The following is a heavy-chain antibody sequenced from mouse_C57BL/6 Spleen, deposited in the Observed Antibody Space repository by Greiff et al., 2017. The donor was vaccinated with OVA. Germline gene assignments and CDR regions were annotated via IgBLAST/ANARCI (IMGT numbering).Heavy chain of an antibody. CDR3: TRDDGYGGDAMDY. J-gene: IGHJ4*01. D-gene: IGHD2-3*01. Sequence: VQLKESGEGLVKPGGSLKLSCAASGFTFSSYAMSWVRQTPEKRLEWVAYISSGGDYIYYADTVKGRFTISRDNARNTLYLQMSSLKSEDTAMYYCTRDDGYGGDAMDYWGQGTSVTVSS. CDR2: ISSGGDYI. V-gene: IGHV5-9-1*02. CDR1: GFTFSSYA.